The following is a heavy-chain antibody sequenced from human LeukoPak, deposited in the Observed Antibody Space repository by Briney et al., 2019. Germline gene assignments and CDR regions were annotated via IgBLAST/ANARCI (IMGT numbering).Heavy chain of an antibody. CDR1: GGSISGYY. Sequence: SDTLSLTCTVSGGSISGYYWSWIRQPPGQGLEWIAYIHSNGYTNYNPSLKSRVTISVDTSKNQFSLKVTSVTAADTAMYYCTKREGPMSGSYDYFDPWGQGTLVTVS. V-gene: IGHV4-4*09. CDR3: TKREGPMSGSYDYFDP. CDR2: IHSNGYT. D-gene: IGHD1-26*01. J-gene: IGHJ5*02.